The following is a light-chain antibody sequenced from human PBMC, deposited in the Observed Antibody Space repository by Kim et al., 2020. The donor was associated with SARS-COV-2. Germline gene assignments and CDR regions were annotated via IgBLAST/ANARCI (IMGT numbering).Light chain of an antibody. V-gene: IGKV1-17*01. CDR1: QDIRND. CDR2: GAS. CDR3: LQHNSYPIT. J-gene: IGKJ5*01. Sequence: ASVGDRVTITCLASQDIRNDLGWYQQSPGRAPKRLIYGASSLQSGVPSRFSGSGSGTEFTLTISSLQTEDFATYFCLQHNSYPITVGQGTRREIK.